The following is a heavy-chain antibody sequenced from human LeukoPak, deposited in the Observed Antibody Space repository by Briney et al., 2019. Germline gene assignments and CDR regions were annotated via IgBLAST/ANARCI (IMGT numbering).Heavy chain of an antibody. V-gene: IGHV4-34*01. CDR3: ARRAIVEAYYFDY. J-gene: IGHJ4*02. CDR2: INHSGST. Sequence: SETLSLTCAVYGGSFSGYYWSWIRQPPGKGLEWIGEINHSGSTNYNPSLKSRVTISVDTSKNQFSLKLSSVTAADTAVYYCARRAIVEAYYFDYWGQGTLVTVSS. D-gene: IGHD3-22*01. CDR1: GGSFSGYY.